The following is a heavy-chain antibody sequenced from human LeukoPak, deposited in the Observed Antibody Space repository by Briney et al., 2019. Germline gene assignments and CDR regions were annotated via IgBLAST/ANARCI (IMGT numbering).Heavy chain of an antibody. CDR3: ARGILGYCSSTSCSSYAFDI. CDR1: GFTFSSYS. D-gene: IGHD2-2*01. J-gene: IGHJ3*02. V-gene: IGHV3-21*01. CDR2: ISSSSSYI. Sequence: PGGSLRLSCAASGFTFSSYSMNWVRQAPGKGLEWVPSISSSSSYIYYADSVKGRFTISRDNAKNSLYLQMNSLRAEDTAVYYCARGILGYCSSTSCSSYAFDIWGQGTMVTVSS.